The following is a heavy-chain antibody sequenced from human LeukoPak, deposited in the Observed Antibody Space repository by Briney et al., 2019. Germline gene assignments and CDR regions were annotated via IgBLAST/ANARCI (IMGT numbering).Heavy chain of an antibody. CDR1: GDSISSGSYS. Sequence: SETLSLTCAVSGDSISSGSYSWSWIRQPPGKGLEWIGHIYYSGSTYYNPSLKSRLNMSVDRSKDQLSLKLSSVTAADTAVYYCARLPVYRSSSGFDYWGQGTLVTVSS. V-gene: IGHV4-30-4*07. CDR2: IYYSGST. CDR3: ARLPVYRSSSGFDY. D-gene: IGHD6-6*01. J-gene: IGHJ4*02.